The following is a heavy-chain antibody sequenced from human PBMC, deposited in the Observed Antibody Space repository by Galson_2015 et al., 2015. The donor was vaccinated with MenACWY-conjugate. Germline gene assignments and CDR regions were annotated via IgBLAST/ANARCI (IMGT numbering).Heavy chain of an antibody. CDR3: VRDYSGWGLDL. Sequence: SLRLSCAASGFALNNYDMHWVRQGPGKSLEWVSLLGRRGDTLYLDSVKGRFIIFRENDKNSLYLQMNSVTADDTAVYYCVRDYSGWGLDLWGQGTLVSVSS. J-gene: IGHJ4*02. V-gene: IGHV3-13*01. CDR2: LGRRGDT. CDR1: GFALNNYD. D-gene: IGHD5-12*01.